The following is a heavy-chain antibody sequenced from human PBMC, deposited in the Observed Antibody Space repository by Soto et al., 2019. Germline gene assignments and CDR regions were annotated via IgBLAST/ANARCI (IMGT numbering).Heavy chain of an antibody. CDR3: ARGNYYDSSGYYHY. CDR2: ISSSSSTI. CDR1: GFTFSSYS. J-gene: IGHJ4*02. Sequence: HPGGSLRLSCAASGFTFSSYSMNWVRQAPGKGLEWVSYISSSSSTIYYADSVKGRFTISRDNAKNSLYLQMNSLRDEDTAVYYCARGNYYDSSGYYHYWGQGTLVTVSS. V-gene: IGHV3-48*02. D-gene: IGHD3-22*01.